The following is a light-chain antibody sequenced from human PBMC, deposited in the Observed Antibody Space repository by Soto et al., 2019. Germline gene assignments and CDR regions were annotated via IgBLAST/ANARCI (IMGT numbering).Light chain of an antibody. Sequence: QSALTQPASVSGSPGQSITISCTGTSSDVGGYNYVSWYQHHPDKAPKLMIYDVNNRPSGVSNRFSGSKSGNTASLTISGLQAEDEAAYYCSSYTSSSTRLLFGGGTKLTVL. J-gene: IGLJ2*01. V-gene: IGLV2-14*03. CDR2: DVN. CDR3: SSYTSSSTRLL. CDR1: SSDVGGYNY.